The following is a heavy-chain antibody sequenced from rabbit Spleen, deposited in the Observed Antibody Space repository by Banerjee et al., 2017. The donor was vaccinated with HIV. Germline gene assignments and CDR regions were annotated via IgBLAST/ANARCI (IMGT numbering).Heavy chain of an antibody. CDR3: GRGGDWGSRFDL. CDR1: GFDFSNYG. V-gene: IGHV1S47*01. CDR2: IYAAKGST. J-gene: IGHJ3*01. Sequence: QEQLVESGGGLVQPGGSLKLSCKASGFDFSNYGVSWVRQAPGKGLEWIGIIYAAKGSTDYASWVNGRFTISSDNAQSTVDLKMTSLTAADTATYFCGRGGDWGSRFDLWGQGTLVTVS. D-gene: IGHD2-1*01.